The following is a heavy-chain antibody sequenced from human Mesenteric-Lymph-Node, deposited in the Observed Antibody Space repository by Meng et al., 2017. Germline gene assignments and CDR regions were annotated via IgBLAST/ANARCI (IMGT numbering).Heavy chain of an antibody. CDR3: ARDGIPDTRSADAFDI. CDR2: INPSGGST. Sequence: ASVKVSCKASGYTFTSYYMHWVRQAPGQGLEWMGIINPSGGSTSYAQKFQGRVTMTRDTSTSTVYMELSSLRSEDTAVYYCARDGIPDTRSADAFDIWGQGTMVTVSS. J-gene: IGHJ3*02. D-gene: IGHD5-18*01. V-gene: IGHV1-46*01. CDR1: GYTFTSYY.